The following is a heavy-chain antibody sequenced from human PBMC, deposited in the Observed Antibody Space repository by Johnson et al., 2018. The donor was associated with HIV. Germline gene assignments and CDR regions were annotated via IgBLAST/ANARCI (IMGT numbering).Heavy chain of an antibody. Sequence: VQLVESGGGLVQPGGSLRLSCAASRFTFSIYAMTWVRQAPGKGLEWVSGISGSGGSTYYADSVKGRFTISRDNYKNTLYLEMNSLRAEDTAVYYCAKDKYSSSPDAFEIWGQGTLVTVSS. CDR1: RFTFSIYA. CDR3: AKDKYSSSPDAFEI. J-gene: IGHJ3*02. CDR2: ISGSGGST. V-gene: IGHV3-23*04. D-gene: IGHD6-13*01.